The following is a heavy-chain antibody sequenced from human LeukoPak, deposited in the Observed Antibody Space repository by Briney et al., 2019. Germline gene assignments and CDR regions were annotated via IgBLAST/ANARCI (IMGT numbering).Heavy chain of an antibody. CDR2: ISSSSSYI. Sequence: GGSLRLSCAASGFTFSSYSMNWVRQAPGKGLEWVSSISSSSSYIYYADSVKGRFTISRDNAKNSLYLQMNSLRAEDTAVYYCARSYGSGSSPIQHWGQGTLVTVSS. CDR3: ARSYGSGSSPIQH. V-gene: IGHV3-21*01. CDR1: GFTFSSYS. J-gene: IGHJ1*01. D-gene: IGHD3-10*01.